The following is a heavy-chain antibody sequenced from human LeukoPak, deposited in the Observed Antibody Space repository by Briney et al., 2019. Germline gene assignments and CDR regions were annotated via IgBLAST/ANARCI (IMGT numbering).Heavy chain of an antibody. Sequence: GGSLRLSCAASGFTFSAYGMHWVRQAPGKGLDWVAFIQYDGRNTHYVDSVKGRFTISRDNSKDTLYLQMSSLRPEDTAVYFCARTKPLLPENIAAAGFDPWGQGTLVTVSS. J-gene: IGHJ5*02. D-gene: IGHD6-13*01. V-gene: IGHV3-30*02. CDR2: IQYDGRNT. CDR3: ARTKPLLPENIAAAGFDP. CDR1: GFTFSAYG.